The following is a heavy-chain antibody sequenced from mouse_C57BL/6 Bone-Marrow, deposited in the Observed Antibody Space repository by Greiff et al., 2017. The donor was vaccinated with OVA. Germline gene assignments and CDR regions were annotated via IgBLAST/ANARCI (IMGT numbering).Heavy chain of an antibody. CDR2: IYPRSGNT. J-gene: IGHJ3*01. D-gene: IGHD4-1*01. V-gene: IGHV1-81*01. CDR1: GYTFTSYG. CDR3: ARPSGTRFAY. Sequence: QVQLQQSGAELARPGASVKLSCKASGYTFTSYGISWVKQRTGQGLEWIGEIYPRSGNTYYNEKFKGKATLTVDTSSSTAYMQLSSLTSEDSAVYYCARPSGTRFAYWGQGTLVTVSA.